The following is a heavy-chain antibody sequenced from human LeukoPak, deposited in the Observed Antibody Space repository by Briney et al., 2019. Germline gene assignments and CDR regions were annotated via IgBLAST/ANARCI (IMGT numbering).Heavy chain of an antibody. J-gene: IGHJ4*02. CDR1: GGTFSSYA. CDR2: IIPIFGTA. D-gene: IGHD6-19*01. Sequence: GASVKVSCKASGGTFSSYAISWVRQAPGQGLEWMGGIIPIFGTANYAQKFQGRVTITADKSTSTAYMELSSLRSEDTAVYYCAREIAVAGPFDYWGQGTLVTVSS. V-gene: IGHV1-69*06. CDR3: AREIAVAGPFDY.